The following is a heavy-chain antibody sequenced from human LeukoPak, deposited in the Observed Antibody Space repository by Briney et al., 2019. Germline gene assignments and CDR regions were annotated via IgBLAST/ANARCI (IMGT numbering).Heavy chain of an antibody. Sequence: ASVKVSCKASGYTFTSHGISWVRQAPGQGLEWMGWISAYNGNTNYAQKLQGRVTMTTDTSTSTAYMELRSLRSNDTAVYYCARYVSSGWYLSDVSDYWGQGTLVTVSS. CDR3: ARYVSSGWYLSDVSDY. CDR1: GYTFTSHG. V-gene: IGHV1-18*01. D-gene: IGHD6-19*01. J-gene: IGHJ4*02. CDR2: ISAYNGNT.